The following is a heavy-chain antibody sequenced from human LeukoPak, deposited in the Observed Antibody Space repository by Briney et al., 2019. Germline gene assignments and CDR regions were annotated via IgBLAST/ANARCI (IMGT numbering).Heavy chain of an antibody. J-gene: IGHJ4*02. V-gene: IGHV3-7*01. CDR3: ARDHIAVAGFDY. Sequence: GGSLRLSCAASGFTFSSYSMSWVRQAPGKGLEWLANIKKDGSAKDYVDSVKGRFTISRDNAKNSLYLQMNSLRAEDTAVYYCARDHIAVAGFDYWGQGTLVTVSS. CDR1: GFTFSSYS. D-gene: IGHD6-19*01. CDR2: IKKDGSAK.